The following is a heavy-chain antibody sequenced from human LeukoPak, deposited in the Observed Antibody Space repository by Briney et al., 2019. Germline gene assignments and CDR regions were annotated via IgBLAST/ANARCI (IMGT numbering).Heavy chain of an antibody. Sequence: SETLSLTCTVSGGSISSSSYYWGWIRQPPGKGLEWIGSIYHSGSTYYNPSLKSRVTISVDTSKNQFSLKLSSVTAADTAVYYCARDGVVVPAAIRYYYYYMDVWGKGTTVTVSS. CDR2: IYHSGST. D-gene: IGHD2-2*01. J-gene: IGHJ6*03. CDR1: GGSISSSSYY. CDR3: ARDGVVVPAAIRYYYYYMDV. V-gene: IGHV4-39*07.